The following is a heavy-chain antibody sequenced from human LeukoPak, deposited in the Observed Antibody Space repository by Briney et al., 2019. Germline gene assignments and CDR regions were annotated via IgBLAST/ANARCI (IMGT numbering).Heavy chain of an antibody. Sequence: SETLSLTCTVSGASISSYYWNWIRQPPGKGLEWIGYMHYSGSTNYNPSLKSRVTISVDTSKHQFSLKLNSVTSADTAVYYCARDTRYYDDSGYYYFDYWGRGTLVTVSS. V-gene: IGHV4-59*01. CDR2: MHYSGST. J-gene: IGHJ4*02. CDR1: GASISSYY. D-gene: IGHD3-22*01. CDR3: ARDTRYYDDSGYYYFDY.